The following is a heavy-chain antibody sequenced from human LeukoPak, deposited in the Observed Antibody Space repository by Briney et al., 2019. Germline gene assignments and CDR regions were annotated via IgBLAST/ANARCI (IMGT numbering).Heavy chain of an antibody. V-gene: IGHV4-59*12. J-gene: IGHJ3*02. CDR3: ARGRYCSAEICAGGDAFDI. CDR2: TYDSGGT. CDR1: GGSISSNY. D-gene: IGHD2-15*01. Sequence: PSETLSLTCTVSGGSISSNYRSWIRQPPGKGLEWIWYTYDSGGTNYNPSPKGPSTISVNMSKNQFSVKLSSLTAADTAVYYCARGRYCSAEICAGGDAFDIWGKGTMVSASS.